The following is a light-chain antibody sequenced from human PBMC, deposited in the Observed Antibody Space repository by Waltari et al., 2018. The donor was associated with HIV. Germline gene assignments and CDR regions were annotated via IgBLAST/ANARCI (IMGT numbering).Light chain of an antibody. CDR1: QTIVRDY. Sequence: EIVLTQSPGTLSLSPGERVTLSCTASQTIVRDYLAWYQQKPGQAPRDLIYGASSMATGIPDRFSGSGSGTDFTLIISRREPEDFAVYYCHQYGNSPWTFGQGTKVEIK. CDR2: GAS. J-gene: IGKJ1*01. CDR3: HQYGNSPWT. V-gene: IGKV3-20*01.